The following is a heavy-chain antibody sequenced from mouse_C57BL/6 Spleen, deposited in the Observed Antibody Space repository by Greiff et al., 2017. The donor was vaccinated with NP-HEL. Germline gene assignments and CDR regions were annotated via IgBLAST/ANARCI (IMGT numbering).Heavy chain of an antibody. CDR2: IYPGSGNT. CDR1: GYTFTDYY. D-gene: IGHD1-1*01. Sequence: VQLQQSGAELVRPGASVKLSCKASGYTFTDYYINWVKQRPGQGLEWIARIYPGSGNTYYNEKFKGKATLTAEKSSSTAYMQLSSLTSEDSAVYFCARGHYYGSSYWYFDVWGTGTTVTVSS. J-gene: IGHJ1*03. CDR3: ARGHYYGSSYWYFDV. V-gene: IGHV1-76*01.